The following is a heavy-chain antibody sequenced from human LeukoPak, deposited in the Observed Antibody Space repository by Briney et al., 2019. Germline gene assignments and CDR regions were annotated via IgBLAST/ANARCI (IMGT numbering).Heavy chain of an antibody. D-gene: IGHD3-10*01. CDR1: GFTFSSYG. V-gene: IGHV3-48*01. CDR2: ISSSGTTI. CDR3: AGEFGSGRPWFDY. J-gene: IGHJ4*02. Sequence: GGSLRLSCAASGFTFSSYGMSWVRQAPGKGLEWISYISSSGTTIYYADSVKGRFTISRDNAKNSLSLQMNGLRADDTAAYYFAGEFGSGRPWFDYLGRGTLVTVSS.